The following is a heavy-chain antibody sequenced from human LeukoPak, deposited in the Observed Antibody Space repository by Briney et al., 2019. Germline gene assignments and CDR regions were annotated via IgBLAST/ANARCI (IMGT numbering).Heavy chain of an antibody. V-gene: IGHV1-46*01. CDR2: MHPTGGST. Sequence: GASVKISCKASGYTFSGHYIHWVRQAPGQGLEWMGVMHPTGGSTNYAQRFEGRVTMTRDTSTGTVYMDLRSLTSEDTAVYYCARDDFDTAMVYNYFDPWGQGTLVTVSS. D-gene: IGHD5-18*01. CDR1: GYTFSGHY. CDR3: ARDDFDTAMVYNYFDP. J-gene: IGHJ5*02.